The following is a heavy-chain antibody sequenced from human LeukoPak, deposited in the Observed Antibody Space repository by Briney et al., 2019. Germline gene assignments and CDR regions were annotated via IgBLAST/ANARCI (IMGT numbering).Heavy chain of an antibody. CDR3: AKEQNSKGYFDF. V-gene: IGHV3-23*01. Sequence: GALRLSCAASAFPFSSYAMSWVRQAPGKGLEWVSAISGSGSGTYYADSVKGRFTISRDNSKNTLYLQMNSLRAEDTAVYYCAKEQNSKGYFDFWGQGSLVTVSS. CDR1: AFPFSSYA. J-gene: IGHJ4*02. CDR2: ISGSGSGT. D-gene: IGHD4-23*01.